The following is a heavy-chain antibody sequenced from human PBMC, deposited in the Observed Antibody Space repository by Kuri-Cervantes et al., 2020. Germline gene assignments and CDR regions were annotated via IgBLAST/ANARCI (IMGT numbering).Heavy chain of an antibody. J-gene: IGHJ6*02. CDR1: GFTFSSYG. D-gene: IGHD4-11*01. CDR3: AKDTGSDYGMDV. CDR2: ISYDGSNK. Sequence: GESLKISCAASGFTFSSYGMHWVRQAPGKGLEWVAVISYDGSNKYYADSVKGRFTISRNNSKNTLYLQMNSLSAEDTAVYYCAKDTGSDYGMDVWGQGTTVTVSS. V-gene: IGHV3-30*18.